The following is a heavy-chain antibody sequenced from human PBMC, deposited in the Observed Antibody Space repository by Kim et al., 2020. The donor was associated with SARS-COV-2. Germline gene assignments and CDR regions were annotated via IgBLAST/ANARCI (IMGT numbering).Heavy chain of an antibody. CDR1: GYSFTTNW. CDR2: IDPSDSRT. J-gene: IGHJ5*02. CDR3: ARRSRDYPDSGTYYTNWFDP. Sequence: GESLKISCKGSGYSFTTNWITWVRQMPGKGLEWMGRIDPSDSRTKYSPSFQGHVTISVDKSIRTAYLQWSSLKASDTAIYYCARRSRDYPDSGTYYTNWFDPWGRGTLVTGSS. V-gene: IGHV5-10-1*01. D-gene: IGHD3-10*01.